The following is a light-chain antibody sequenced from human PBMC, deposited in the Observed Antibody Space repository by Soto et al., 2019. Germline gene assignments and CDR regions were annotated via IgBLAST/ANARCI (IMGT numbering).Light chain of an antibody. CDR1: QSVSS. CDR3: QYYENWRLS. CDR2: GAS. Sequence: EIVMTQSPATLSVSPGDRATLSCRASQSVSSIAWYQQKPGQPPRLLIYGASRRATNIPARFSGGGSDTEFTLTISALQSEDFAVYYCQYYENWRLSFGGGTTVEIK. V-gene: IGKV3-15*01. J-gene: IGKJ4*01.